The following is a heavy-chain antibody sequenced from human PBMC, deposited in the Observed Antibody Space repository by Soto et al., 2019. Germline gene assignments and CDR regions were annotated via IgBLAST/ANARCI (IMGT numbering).Heavy chain of an antibody. CDR3: ARDREYYDSSGLYFDY. D-gene: IGHD3-22*01. CDR1: GGSISDYY. V-gene: IGHV4-59*01. CDR2: TYYGWNT. J-gene: IGHJ4*02. Sequence: SETLSLTCSVSGGSISDYYWSWIRQPPGKGLEWIGYTYYGWNTNYNPSLKSRVTISVDTSKNQFSLKLISVTAADTAVYYCARDREYYDSSGLYFDYWGQGTLVTVSS.